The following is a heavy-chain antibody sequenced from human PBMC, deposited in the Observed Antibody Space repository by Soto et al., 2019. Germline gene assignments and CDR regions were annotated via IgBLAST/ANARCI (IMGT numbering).Heavy chain of an antibody. D-gene: IGHD4-17*01. CDR1: GFTFSSYG. CDR2: ISFDGRNN. Sequence: LRLSCAASGFTFSSYGMHWVRQAPGKGLEWVAVISFDGRNNFYADSVKGRFTISRDNSKNTLYLQMNSLRTEDTAVYYCAKARSTVTSYHFDYWGQGTLVTVSS. V-gene: IGHV3-30*18. J-gene: IGHJ4*02. CDR3: AKARSTVTSYHFDY.